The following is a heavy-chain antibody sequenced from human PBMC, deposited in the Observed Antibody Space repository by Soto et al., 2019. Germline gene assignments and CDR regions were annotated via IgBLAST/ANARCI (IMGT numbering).Heavy chain of an antibody. CDR1: GGSISSSSYY. D-gene: IGHD2-2*01. V-gene: IGHV4-39*01. CDR2: IYYSGST. CDR3: ARIVGCSSTSCYGWYFDL. J-gene: IGHJ2*01. Sequence: QLQLQESGPGLVKPSETLSLTCTVSGGSISSSSYYWGWIRQPPGKGLEWIGSIYYSGSTYYNPSLKSRVTISVDTSKNQFSLKLSSVTAADTAVYYCARIVGCSSTSCYGWYFDLWGRGTLVTVSS.